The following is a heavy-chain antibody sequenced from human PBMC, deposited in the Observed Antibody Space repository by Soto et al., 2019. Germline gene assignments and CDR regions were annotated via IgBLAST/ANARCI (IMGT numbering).Heavy chain of an antibody. CDR3: AKDLLGPGRAYGMDV. D-gene: IGHD7-27*01. CDR2: ISYDGSNK. J-gene: IGHJ6*02. CDR1: GFTFSSYG. Sequence: QVQLVESGGGVVQPGRSLRLSCAASGFTFSSYGMHWVRQAPGKGLEWVAVISYDGSNKYYADSVNGRFTISRDNSKNTLYLQMNSLRAEDTAVYYCAKDLLGPGRAYGMDVWGQGTTVTVSS. V-gene: IGHV3-30*18.